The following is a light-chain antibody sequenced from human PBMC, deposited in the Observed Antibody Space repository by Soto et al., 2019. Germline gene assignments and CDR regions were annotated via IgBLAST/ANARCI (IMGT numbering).Light chain of an antibody. CDR2: DAS. Sequence: EIVLTQPPGTLSLSPGERATLSCRASQSVRNNYLAWYQQKPGQAPRLLIYDASSRATGIPDRFSGGGSGTDFTLTISRLEPEDFAVYYCQQYGSSGTFGQGTKVDIK. CDR1: QSVRNNY. J-gene: IGKJ1*01. CDR3: QQYGSSGT. V-gene: IGKV3-20*01.